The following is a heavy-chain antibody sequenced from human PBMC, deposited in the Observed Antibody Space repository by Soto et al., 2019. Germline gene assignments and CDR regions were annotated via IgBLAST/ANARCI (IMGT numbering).Heavy chain of an antibody. V-gene: IGHV1-69*02. Sequence: SVKVSCKASGYTFTSYTMHWVRQAPGQRLEWMGRIIAILGIAKYAQKFQGRVTITTDKSTSTAYMELSSLRSEDTAVYYCARSDGYNYSVFDYWGQGTLVTVSS. CDR3: ARSDGYNYSVFDY. D-gene: IGHD5-12*01. CDR1: GYTFTSYT. CDR2: IIAILGIA. J-gene: IGHJ4*02.